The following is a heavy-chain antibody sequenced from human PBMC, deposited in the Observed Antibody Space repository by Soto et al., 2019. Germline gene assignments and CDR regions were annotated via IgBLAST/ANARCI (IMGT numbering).Heavy chain of an antibody. J-gene: IGHJ6*02. CDR3: VAPDGIVGATTYYYGMDV. CDR1: GFTFSGSA. D-gene: IGHD1-26*01. V-gene: IGHV3-73*01. Sequence: PGGSLRLSCAASGFTFSGSAMHWVRQASGKGLEWVGRIRSKANSYATAYAASVKGRFTISRDDSKNTAYLQMNSLKTEDTAVYYCVAPDGIVGATTYYYGMDVWGQGTTVTFSS. CDR2: IRSKANSYAT.